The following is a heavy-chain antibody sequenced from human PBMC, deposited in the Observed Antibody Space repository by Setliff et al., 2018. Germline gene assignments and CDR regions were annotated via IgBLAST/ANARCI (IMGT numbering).Heavy chain of an antibody. CDR1: GYSFTSYW. CDR3: ARVNQYSSVWYNYYYGMDV. D-gene: IGHD6-19*01. V-gene: IGHV5-51*01. CDR2: IYPGDSDT. Sequence: GESLKISCKGSGYSFTSYWIGWVRQMPGKGLEWMGIIYPGDSDTRYSPSFQGQVTISADKSISTAYLQWSSLKASDTAMYYCARVNQYSSVWYNYYYGMDVWGQGTTVTVSS. J-gene: IGHJ6*02.